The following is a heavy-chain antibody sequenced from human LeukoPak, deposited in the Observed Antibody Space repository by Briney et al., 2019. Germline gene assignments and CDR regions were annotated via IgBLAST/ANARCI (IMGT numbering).Heavy chain of an antibody. CDR3: ARFDYGALRGADY. V-gene: IGHV3-48*04. CDR1: GFTFNSYS. J-gene: IGHJ4*02. D-gene: IGHD4-17*01. CDR2: ISSSSTTI. Sequence: GGSLRLSCAASGFTFNSYSMTWVRQAPGKGLEWVSYISSSSTTIYYADSVRGRFTISRDNAKNSLYLQMNSLRAEDTAVYYCARFDYGALRGADYWGQGTLVTVFS.